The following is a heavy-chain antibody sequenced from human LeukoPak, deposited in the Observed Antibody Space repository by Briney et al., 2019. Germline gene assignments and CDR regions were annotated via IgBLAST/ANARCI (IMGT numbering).Heavy chain of an antibody. D-gene: IGHD2-21*01. CDR1: GGSISSYY. J-gene: IGHJ2*01. Sequence: SETLSLTCTVSGGSISSYYWSWIRQPPGKGLEWIGYIYYSGSTNYNPSLKSRVTISVDTSKNQFSLKLSSVTAADTAVYYCARARHGGARYWYFDLWGRGTLVTVPS. CDR2: IYYSGST. CDR3: ARARHGGARYWYFDL. V-gene: IGHV4-59*01.